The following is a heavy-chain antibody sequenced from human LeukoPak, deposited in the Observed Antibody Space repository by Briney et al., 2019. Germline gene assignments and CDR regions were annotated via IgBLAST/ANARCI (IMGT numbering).Heavy chain of an antibody. V-gene: IGHV1-8*01. CDR3: ARLRWGTEAPGYYYYYMDV. D-gene: IGHD1-1*01. CDR2: MNPNSGNT. Sequence: GASVKVSCKASGYTFTSYDINWVRQATGQGLEWMGWMNPNSGNTGYAQKFQGRVTMTRNTSISTAYMELSSLRSEDTAVYYCARLRWGTEAPGYYYYYMDVWGKGTTVTVSS. CDR1: GYTFTSYD. J-gene: IGHJ6*03.